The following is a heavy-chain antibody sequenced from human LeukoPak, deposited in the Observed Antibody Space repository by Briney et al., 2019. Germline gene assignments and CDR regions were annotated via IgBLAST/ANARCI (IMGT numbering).Heavy chain of an antibody. CDR1: GFTFSTIA. D-gene: IGHD1-26*01. CDR3: AKDVGKWESLHFFDY. Sequence: PGGSLRLSCLTSGFTFSTIAMSWVRQAPGKGLEWISGISGSGASTYYADSVTGRFTISRDNSRNTLYLQMNSLRGDDTAVYYCAKDVGKWESLHFFDYWGQGTLVIVSS. CDR2: ISGSGAST. V-gene: IGHV3-23*01. J-gene: IGHJ4*02.